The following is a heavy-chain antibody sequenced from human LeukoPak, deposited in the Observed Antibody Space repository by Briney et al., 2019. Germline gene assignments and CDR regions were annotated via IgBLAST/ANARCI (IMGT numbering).Heavy chain of an antibody. J-gene: IGHJ4*02. D-gene: IGHD2-2*01. CDR2: LHTSGST. CDR1: GVSISTYY. CDR3: ARDRCSSASCYTKGFDY. Sequence: SETLSLTCTVSGVSISTYYWSWIQQPAGKGLEWIGRLHTSGSTNYNPSLKSRVTMSVDTSKNQFSLKLSSVTAADTAVYHCARDRCSSASCYTKGFDYWGQGTLVTVSS. V-gene: IGHV4-4*07.